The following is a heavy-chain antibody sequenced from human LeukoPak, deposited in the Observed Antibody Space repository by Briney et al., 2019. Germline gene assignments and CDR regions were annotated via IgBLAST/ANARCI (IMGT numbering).Heavy chain of an antibody. D-gene: IGHD6-6*01. CDR2: IYPGDSDT. CDR3: ARQLSPEQLVVDY. J-gene: IGHJ4*02. Sequence: PGESLKISCKGSGYSFTSYWIGWVRQMPGKGLEWMGIIYPGDSDTRYSPSFQGQVTISADKSISAAYLQWSSLKASDTAMYYCARQLSPEQLVVDYWGQGTLVTVSS. V-gene: IGHV5-51*01. CDR1: GYSFTSYW.